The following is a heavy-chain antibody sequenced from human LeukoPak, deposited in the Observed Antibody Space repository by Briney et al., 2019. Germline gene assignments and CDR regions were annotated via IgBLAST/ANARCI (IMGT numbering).Heavy chain of an antibody. J-gene: IGHJ6*03. V-gene: IGHV4-34*01. D-gene: IGHD2-2*01. Sequence: PSETLSLTCAVYGGSFSGYYWSWIRQPPGKGLEWIGEINHSGSTNYNPSLKSRVTILVDTSKNQFSLKLSSVTAADTAVYYCARDSDIVVVPAAMGTYYYYYMDVWGKGTTVTVSS. CDR1: GGSFSGYY. CDR2: INHSGST. CDR3: ARDSDIVVVPAAMGTYYYYYMDV.